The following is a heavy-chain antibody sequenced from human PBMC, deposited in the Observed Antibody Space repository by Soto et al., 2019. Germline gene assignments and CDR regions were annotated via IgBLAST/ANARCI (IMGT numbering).Heavy chain of an antibody. Sequence: QVQLQESGPGLVKPSQTLSLTCAVSGGSISSGGHYWGWIRQHPGKGLEFLGYISYSGTTYYNQSLKSRLTLSIDTSKNQFALKLRSVTAADTAVDYCAAAHIGVAGPNWFDPWGQGTLVTVSS. J-gene: IGHJ5*02. CDR2: ISYSGTT. D-gene: IGHD6-19*01. CDR3: AAAHIGVAGPNWFDP. CDR1: GGSISSGGHY. V-gene: IGHV4-31*11.